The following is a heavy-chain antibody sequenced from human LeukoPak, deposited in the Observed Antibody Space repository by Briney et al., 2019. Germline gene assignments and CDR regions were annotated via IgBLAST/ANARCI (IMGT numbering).Heavy chain of an antibody. CDR3: ARGYGAYEARWSY. CDR1: GFTFSSYW. J-gene: IGHJ4*02. D-gene: IGHD5-12*01. CDR2: IKQDESEK. V-gene: IGHV3-7*04. Sequence: PGGSLRLSCAASGFTFSSYWMSWVRQAPGKGLEWVANIKQDESEKYYVDSVKGRFTISRDNAKNSPYLQMNSLRAEDTAVYYCARGYGAYEARWSYWGQGTLVTVSS.